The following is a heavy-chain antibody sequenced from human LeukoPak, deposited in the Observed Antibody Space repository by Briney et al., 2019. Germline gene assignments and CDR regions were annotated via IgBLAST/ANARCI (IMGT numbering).Heavy chain of an antibody. Sequence: GGSLRLSCAASGFTFSSYEMNWVRQAPGEGPEWVSYISSGGSTTYYADSVKGRFTISRDNAKNSLYLQMNSLRAEDTAVYYCARDPTAGSKWGQGTLVTVSS. D-gene: IGHD6-13*01. J-gene: IGHJ4*02. CDR3: ARDPTAGSK. CDR2: ISSGGSTT. V-gene: IGHV3-48*03. CDR1: GFTFSSYE.